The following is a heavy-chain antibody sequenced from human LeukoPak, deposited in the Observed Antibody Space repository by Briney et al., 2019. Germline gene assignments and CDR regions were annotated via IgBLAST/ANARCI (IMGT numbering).Heavy chain of an antibody. CDR3: VRVPFAFYGMEV. CDR1: SDSLRSNNW. J-gene: IGHJ6*04. Sequence: PSETLSLTCAVSSDSLRSNNWWSWVRQPPGKGLDWIGEIYHSGSTNYNPSLKSRVTISADTSKNQLSLKLSSVTAADTAVYYCVRVPFAFYGMEVWGKGTTVSVSS. CDR2: IYHSGST. D-gene: IGHD4/OR15-4a*01. V-gene: IGHV4-4*02.